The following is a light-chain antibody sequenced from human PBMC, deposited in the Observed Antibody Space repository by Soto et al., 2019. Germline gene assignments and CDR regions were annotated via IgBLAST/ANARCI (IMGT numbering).Light chain of an antibody. CDR1: NIGRKS. Sequence: SYELTQPPSVSVAPRQTARITCGGNNIGRKSVHWYQQKPGQAPLLVVYDDSDRPSGIPERFSGSNSGNTATLTISRVEAGDEADYYCQVWDRSSDYVFGTGTKLTVL. CDR2: DDS. V-gene: IGLV3-21*02. J-gene: IGLJ1*01. CDR3: QVWDRSSDYV.